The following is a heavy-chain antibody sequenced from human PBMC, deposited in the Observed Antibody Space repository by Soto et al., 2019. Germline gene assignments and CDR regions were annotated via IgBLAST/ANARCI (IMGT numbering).Heavy chain of an antibody. J-gene: IGHJ3*01. Sequence: PSETLSLTCTVSGGSISSSSYYWGWIRQPPGKGLEWIGSIYYSGTTYYSSSLKGRATISVDTSQNLISLNLKSATAADTAVYFCARARGQRYRNAFLVWGQGTMVTVSS. V-gene: IGHV4-39*01. CDR3: ARARGQRYRNAFLV. D-gene: IGHD3-9*01. CDR2: IYYSGTT. CDR1: GGSISSSSYY.